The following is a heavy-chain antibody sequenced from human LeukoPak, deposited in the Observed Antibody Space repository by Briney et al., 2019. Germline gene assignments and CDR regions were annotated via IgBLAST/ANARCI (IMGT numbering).Heavy chain of an antibody. CDR3: ARVAAAAGTVDY. CDR2: IYSGGST. Sequence: PGGSLRLSCAASGFTVSNNYMSWVRQAPGKGLEWVSVIYSGGSTYYADSVKGRFTISRDNSKNTLHLQMNSLRAEDTAVYYCARVAAAAGTVDYWGQGTLVTVSS. D-gene: IGHD6-13*01. J-gene: IGHJ4*02. CDR1: GFTVSNNY. V-gene: IGHV3-66*01.